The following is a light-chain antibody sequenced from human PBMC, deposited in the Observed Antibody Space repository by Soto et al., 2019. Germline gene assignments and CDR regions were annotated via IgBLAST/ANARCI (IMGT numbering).Light chain of an antibody. CDR2: AAS. Sequence: DIHLTQSPSFLSASVGDRVTITCRASQGIASSLAWYQQKAGKAPKLLIYAASTLESGVPSRFSGSGSGTEFTLTISSLQPEDFAIYYCQQFNSYPLNFGGGTKVEIK. V-gene: IGKV1-9*01. J-gene: IGKJ4*01. CDR1: QGIASS. CDR3: QQFNSYPLN.